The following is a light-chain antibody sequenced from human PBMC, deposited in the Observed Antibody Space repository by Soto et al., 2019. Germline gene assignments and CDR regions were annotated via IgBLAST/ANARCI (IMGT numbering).Light chain of an antibody. J-gene: IGKJ2*01. CDR2: DAS. CDR1: QSVTTY. V-gene: IGKV3-11*01. Sequence: DTVLTQSPATLSLSPGERATLSCRASQSVTTYLAWYQQKPGQAPRLLIYDASTRATGIPARFSGSGSGTDFTLTISSVEPEDFAVYYCQQRCNWPPSYTFGQGTKLEIK. CDR3: QQRCNWPPSYT.